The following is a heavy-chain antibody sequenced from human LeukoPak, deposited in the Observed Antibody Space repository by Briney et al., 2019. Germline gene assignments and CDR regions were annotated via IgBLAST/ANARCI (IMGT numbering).Heavy chain of an antibody. J-gene: IGHJ4*02. V-gene: IGHV3-30*02. Sequence: GGSLRLSCAASGFTFSTYGMHWVRQAPGKGLEWVAFIRFDGSNKYYADSVKGRFTISRDNAKNSLYLQMNSLRAEDTAVYYCARVPTSGYDYVWGSYRYTFDYWGQGTLVTVSS. CDR1: GFTFSTYG. CDR2: IRFDGSNK. CDR3: ARVPTSGYDYVWGSYRYTFDY. D-gene: IGHD3-16*02.